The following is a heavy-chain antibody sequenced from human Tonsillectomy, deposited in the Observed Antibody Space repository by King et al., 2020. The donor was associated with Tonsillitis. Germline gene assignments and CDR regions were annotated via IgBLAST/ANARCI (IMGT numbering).Heavy chain of an antibody. CDR1: GLPFIHAR. Sequence: VQLVESGGGLVKPGGSLRLSCAASGLPFIHARMAWVRQAPGKVLDWVGRIKSKTDGGTADYAAPVKGRFTISRDDSEDMLYLQMNNLTTEDTAVYYCSTAMIVTGLDVWGQGTTVAVSS. V-gene: IGHV3-15*01. D-gene: IGHD3-22*01. CDR2: IKSKTDGGTA. CDR3: STAMIVTGLDV. J-gene: IGHJ6*02.